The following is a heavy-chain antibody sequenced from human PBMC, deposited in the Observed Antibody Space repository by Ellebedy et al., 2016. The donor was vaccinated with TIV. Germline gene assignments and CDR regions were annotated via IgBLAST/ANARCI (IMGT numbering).Heavy chain of an antibody. D-gene: IGHD4-17*01. V-gene: IGHV3-33*01. J-gene: IGHJ6*02. Sequence: PGGSLRLSCAAPGFIFSSYGMHWVRQAPGKGLEWVAVIWHDGSNKYYADSVKGRFTISRDNSKNTLYLQMNSLRAEDTGIYYCAREAVTRNYYYGMDVWGQGTTVTVSS. CDR3: AREAVTRNYYYGMDV. CDR2: IWHDGSNK. CDR1: GFIFSSYG.